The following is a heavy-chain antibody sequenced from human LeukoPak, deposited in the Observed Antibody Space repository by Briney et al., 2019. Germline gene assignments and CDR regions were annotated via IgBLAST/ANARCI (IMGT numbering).Heavy chain of an antibody. J-gene: IGHJ6*02. Sequence: GASVKVSCKASGYTFTSYGISWVRQAPGQGLEWMGWISAYNGNTNYAQKLQGRVTMTTDTSTSTAYMELRSLRSDDTAVYYCASALMVVRGVINYYYGMDVWGQGTTVTVSS. CDR2: ISAYNGNT. V-gene: IGHV1-18*01. D-gene: IGHD3-10*01. CDR3: ASALMVVRGVINYYYGMDV. CDR1: GYTFTSYG.